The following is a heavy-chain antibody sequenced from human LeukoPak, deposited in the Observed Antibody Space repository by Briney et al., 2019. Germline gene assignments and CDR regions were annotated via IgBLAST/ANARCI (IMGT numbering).Heavy chain of an antibody. V-gene: IGHV4-34*01. CDR3: ARPRGSYRRGFFDY. CDR1: GGSFSGYY. CDR2: INHSGST. Sequence: SETLSLTCAVYGGSFSGYYWSWIRQPPGKGLEWIGEINHSGSTNYNPSLKSRVTISVDTSKNQFSLKLSSVTAADTAVYYCARPRGSYRRGFFDYWGQGTLVTVSS. D-gene: IGHD1-26*01. J-gene: IGHJ4*02.